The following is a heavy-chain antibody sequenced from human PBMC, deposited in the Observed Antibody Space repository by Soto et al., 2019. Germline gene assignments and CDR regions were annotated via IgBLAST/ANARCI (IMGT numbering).Heavy chain of an antibody. D-gene: IGHD4-17*01. CDR2: IDPSDCTT. Sequence: GASVKVPCKASGYAFSTYHMDWVRQAPGQGREWMGMIDPSDCTTTYAPKLPGRVTMSSDTATSTVYTELSSLRSEATAVYYCGSGDVPDVPIDASDISGKSTLVTV. V-gene: IGHV1-46*04. J-gene: IGHJ3*02. CDR1: GYAFSTYH. CDR3: GSGDVPDVPIDASDI.